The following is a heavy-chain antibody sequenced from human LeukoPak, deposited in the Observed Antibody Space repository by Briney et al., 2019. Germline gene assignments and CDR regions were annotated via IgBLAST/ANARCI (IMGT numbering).Heavy chain of an antibody. CDR2: INHSGST. CDR1: GGSFSGYY. Sequence: PSETLSLTCAVSGGSFSGYYWSWIRQPPGKGLEWIGEINHSGSTNYNPSLKSRVTISVDTSKNQFSLKLSSVTAADTAVYYCARDDAPVAHRAMDVWGKGTTVTVSS. CDR3: ARDDAPVAHRAMDV. V-gene: IGHV4-34*01. J-gene: IGHJ6*03.